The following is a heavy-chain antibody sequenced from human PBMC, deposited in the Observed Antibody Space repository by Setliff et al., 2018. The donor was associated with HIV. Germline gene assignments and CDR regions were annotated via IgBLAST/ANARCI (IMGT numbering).Heavy chain of an antibody. CDR1: GYSISSGYY. J-gene: IGHJ4*02. CDR2: VSHRGTT. Sequence: PSETLSLTCAVSGYSISSGYYWAWIRQAPGKGLEWIGSVSHRGTTYYKSSLKSRVTIAVDTPKNQVSLNLRAVTAADTAVYYCARDALDLVISVYGFWGQGIPVTVSS. CDR3: ARDALDLVISVYGF. V-gene: IGHV4-38-2*02. D-gene: IGHD3-22*01.